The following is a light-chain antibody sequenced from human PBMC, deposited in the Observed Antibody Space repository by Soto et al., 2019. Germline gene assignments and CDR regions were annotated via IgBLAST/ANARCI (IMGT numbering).Light chain of an antibody. CDR3: QQYGSSPSLT. CDR2: GAS. CDR1: QSVSSSY. Sequence: EIVLTQSPGTLSLSPGERATLSCRASQSVSSSYLAWYQQKPGQAPRLLIYGASSRAPGIPDRFSGSGSGTDFTLTISRLEPEDFAVYYCQQYGSSPSLTFGGGTTVEIK. V-gene: IGKV3-20*01. J-gene: IGKJ4*01.